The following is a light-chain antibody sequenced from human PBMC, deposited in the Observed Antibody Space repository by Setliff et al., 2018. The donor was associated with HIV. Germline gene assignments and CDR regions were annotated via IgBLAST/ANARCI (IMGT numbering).Light chain of an antibody. Sequence: QSVLTQPASVSGSPEQSITISCTGTSSDIGAYNYVSWYQQQSGKGPKLMIFDVSNRPSGVSNRFSGSKSGNTASLTIFGLQADDEADYYCSSWTKSWTVVFGGGTKVTVL. V-gene: IGLV2-14*03. J-gene: IGLJ2*01. CDR3: SSWTKSWTVV. CDR2: DVS. CDR1: SSDIGAYNY.